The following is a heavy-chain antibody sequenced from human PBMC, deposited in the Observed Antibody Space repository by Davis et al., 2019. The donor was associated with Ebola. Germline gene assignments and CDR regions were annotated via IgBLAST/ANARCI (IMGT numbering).Heavy chain of an antibody. Sequence: ASVTVSCKASGYTFTGYYMHWVRQPPGQGLEWMGIINPSGGSTSYAQKFQGRVTMTRDTSTSTVYMELSSLRSEDTAVYYCARDGTGYTLAMDVWGKGTTVTVSS. D-gene: IGHD6-13*01. CDR3: ARDGTGYTLAMDV. V-gene: IGHV1-46*01. J-gene: IGHJ6*04. CDR2: INPSGGST. CDR1: GYTFTGYY.